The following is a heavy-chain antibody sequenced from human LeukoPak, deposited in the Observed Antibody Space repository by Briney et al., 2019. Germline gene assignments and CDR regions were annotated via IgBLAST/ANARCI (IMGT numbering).Heavy chain of an antibody. CDR1: GGSISSGNYY. D-gene: IGHD3-3*01. V-gene: IGHV4-61*02. CDR3: ARGSRLGVVERDAFDI. CDR2: IYTSGST. Sequence: SETLSFTCTVSGGSISSGNYYWNWIRQPAGKGLEWIGRIYTSGSTSYNPSLKSRVTISLDTSKNQFSLKLSSVTAADTAVYYCARGSRLGVVERDAFDIWGQGTMVTVSS. J-gene: IGHJ3*02.